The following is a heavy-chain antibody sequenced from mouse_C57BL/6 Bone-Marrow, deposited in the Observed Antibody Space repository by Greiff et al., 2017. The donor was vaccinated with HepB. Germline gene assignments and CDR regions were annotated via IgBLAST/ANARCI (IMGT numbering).Heavy chain of an antibody. J-gene: IGHJ1*03. V-gene: IGHV1-54*01. CDR1: GYAFTNYL. D-gene: IGHD2-2*01. CDR3: ARRTMVTTRYFDV. Sequence: VKLQESGAELVRPGTSVKVSCKASGYAFTNYLIEWVKQRPGQGLEWIGVINPGSGGTNYNEKFKGKATLTADKSSSTAYMQLSSLTSEDSAVYFCARRTMVTTRYFDVWGTGTTVTVSS. CDR2: INPGSGGT.